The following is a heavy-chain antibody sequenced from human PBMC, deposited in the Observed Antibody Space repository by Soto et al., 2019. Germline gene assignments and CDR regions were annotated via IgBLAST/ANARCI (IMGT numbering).Heavy chain of an antibody. CDR2: IYTSGST. J-gene: IGHJ5*02. V-gene: IGHV4-4*07. CDR1: GGSISSYY. D-gene: IGHD1-7*01. Sequence: QVQLQESGPGLVKPSETLSLTCTVSGGSISSYYWSWIRQPAGKGLEWIGRIYTSGSTNYNPSLKSRVTMSVDPYKNPFSLKLSSVTAADTAVYYCARGGGETGTTGGWFDPWGQGTLVTVSS. CDR3: ARGGGETGTTGGWFDP.